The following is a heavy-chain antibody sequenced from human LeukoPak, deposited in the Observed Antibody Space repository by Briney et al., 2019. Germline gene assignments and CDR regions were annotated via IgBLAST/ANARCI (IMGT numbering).Heavy chain of an antibody. J-gene: IGHJ5*02. CDR2: ISGSGGST. V-gene: IGHV3-23*01. D-gene: IGHD6-13*01. Sequence: GGSLRLPCAASGFTFSSYAMSWVRQAPGKGLEWVSAISGSGGSTYYADSVKGRFTISRDNSKNTLYLQMNSLRAEDTAVYYCAKVGSSWYGYNWFDPWGQGTLVTVSS. CDR3: AKVGSSWYGYNWFDP. CDR1: GFTFSSYA.